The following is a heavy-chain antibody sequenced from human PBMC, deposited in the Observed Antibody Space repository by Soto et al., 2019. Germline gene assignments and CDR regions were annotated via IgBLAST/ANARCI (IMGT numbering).Heavy chain of an antibody. CDR1: GFTFSSYA. CDR2: ISGSGGST. Sequence: VGSLRLSCAASGFTFSSYAMSWVRQAPGKGLEWVSAISGSGGSTYYADSVKGRFTISRDNSKNTLYLQMNSLRAEDTAVYYCAKDKTYSSSWLFDYWGQGTLVTVSS. J-gene: IGHJ4*02. CDR3: AKDKTYSSSWLFDY. V-gene: IGHV3-23*01. D-gene: IGHD6-13*01.